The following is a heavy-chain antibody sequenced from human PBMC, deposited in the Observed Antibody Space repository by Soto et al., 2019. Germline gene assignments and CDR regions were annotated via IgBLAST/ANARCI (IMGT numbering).Heavy chain of an antibody. CDR1: GFTFTKAW. CDR2: IKSKADGETM. J-gene: IGHJ4*02. CDR3: TTDSRGLAAPSFDY. D-gene: IGHD6-13*01. Sequence: EVQLVESGGGLVEPGGSLRLSCAASGFTFTKAWMSWVRQAPGKGLEWVGRIKSKADGETMVYAAPVKGRFTVSRDDSKSTLYLQMSSLKTEDTALYYCTTDSRGLAAPSFDYWGQGTLVTVSS. V-gene: IGHV3-15*01.